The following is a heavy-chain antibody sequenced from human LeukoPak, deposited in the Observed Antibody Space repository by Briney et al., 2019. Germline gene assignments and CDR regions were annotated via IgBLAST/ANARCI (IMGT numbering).Heavy chain of an antibody. CDR1: GGTFSSYA. J-gene: IGHJ4*02. V-gene: IGHV1-69*04. CDR3: AMIAAAGTGVDY. CDR2: IIPILGIA. D-gene: IGHD6-13*01. Sequence: SVKVSCKASGGTFSSYAISWVRQAPGQGLEWMGRIIPILGIANYAQKFRGRATITADKSTSTAYMELSSLRSEDTAVYYCAMIAAAGTGVDYWGQGTPVTVSS.